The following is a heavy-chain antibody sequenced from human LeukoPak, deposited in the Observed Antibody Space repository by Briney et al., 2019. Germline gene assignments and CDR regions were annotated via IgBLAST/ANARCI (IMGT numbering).Heavy chain of an antibody. CDR2: ISSSSSYI. V-gene: IGHV3-21*01. CDR3: ARGSRGIVGATADY. J-gene: IGHJ4*02. D-gene: IGHD1-26*01. CDR1: GFTFSSYS. Sequence: PGGSLRLSCAASGFTFSSYSMNWVRQAPGKGLEWVSSISSSSSYIYYADSVKGRFTISRDNAKNSLYLQMNSLRAEDTAVYYCARGSRGIVGATADYWGQGTLVTVSS.